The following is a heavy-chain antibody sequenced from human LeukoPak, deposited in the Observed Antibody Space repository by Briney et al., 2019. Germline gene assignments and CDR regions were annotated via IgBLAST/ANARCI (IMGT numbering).Heavy chain of an antibody. CDR1: GFTFSSYG. CDR3: VTNYYDSSGYYFTTNIFDY. J-gene: IGHJ4*02. Sequence: PGGSLRLSCAASGFTFSSYGMHWVRQAPGKGLEWVAFIRYDGSNKYYADSVKGRFTISRDNSKNTLYLQMNSLRAEDTAVYYCVTNYYDSSGYYFTTNIFDYWGQGTLVTVSS. CDR2: IRYDGSNK. D-gene: IGHD3-22*01. V-gene: IGHV3-30*02.